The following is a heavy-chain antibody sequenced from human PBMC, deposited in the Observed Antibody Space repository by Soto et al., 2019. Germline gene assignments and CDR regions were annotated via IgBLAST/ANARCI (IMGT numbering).Heavy chain of an antibody. V-gene: IGHV3-23*01. Sequence: EVQLLESGGGLVQPGGSLRLSCAASGFTFSSYAMTWVRQDPGKGLEWVSAISGSGNTSYYADSVKGRFTISRDSSKKMLYLQMNSLRPEDTAVYYCAKDRGRTWYEDYWGQGTLVTVSS. CDR3: AKDRGRTWYEDY. CDR2: ISGSGNTS. J-gene: IGHJ4*02. CDR1: GFTFSSYA. D-gene: IGHD6-13*01.